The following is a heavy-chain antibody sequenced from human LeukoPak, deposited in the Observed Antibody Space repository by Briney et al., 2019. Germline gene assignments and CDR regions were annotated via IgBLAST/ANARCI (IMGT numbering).Heavy chain of an antibody. J-gene: IGHJ4*02. D-gene: IGHD5-12*01. V-gene: IGHV3-48*03. CDR1: GFTFSSYE. Sequence: PGGSLRLSCAASGFTFSSYEMNWVRQAPGKGLEWVSYISSSGSTVYYADSLKGRFTVSRDNAKNSLYLQMNSLRAEDTAVYYCAKGSYLRAYSAFDYWGQGTLVTVSS. CDR2: ISSSGSTV. CDR3: AKGSYLRAYSAFDY.